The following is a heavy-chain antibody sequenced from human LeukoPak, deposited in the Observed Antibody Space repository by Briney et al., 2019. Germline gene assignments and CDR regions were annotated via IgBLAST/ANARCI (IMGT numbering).Heavy chain of an antibody. CDR2: IYTSGST. CDR3: ARMYSGTYGGIDY. CDR1: GGSINSYY. J-gene: IGHJ4*02. Sequence: SETLSLTCTVSGGSINSYYWSWIRQPAGKGLEWIGRIYTSGSTNYNPSFKSRVTMSVDSSKNQFSLRLNSVTAADTAVYYCARMYSGTYGGIDYWGQGTLVTVSS. V-gene: IGHV4-4*07. D-gene: IGHD1-26*01.